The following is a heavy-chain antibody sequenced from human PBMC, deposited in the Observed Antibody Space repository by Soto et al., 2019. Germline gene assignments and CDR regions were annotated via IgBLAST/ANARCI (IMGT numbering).Heavy chain of an antibody. CDR3: ARHVPYYYGSGSYYNWFDP. V-gene: IGHV4-59*08. Sequence: PSETLSLTCTVSGGSISSYYWSWIRQPPGKGLEWIGYIYYSGSTNYNPSLKSRVTISVDTSKNQFSLKLSSVTAADTAVYYCARHVPYYYGSGSYYNWFDPWGQGTLVTVSS. CDR1: GGSISSYY. J-gene: IGHJ5*02. CDR2: IYYSGST. D-gene: IGHD3-10*01.